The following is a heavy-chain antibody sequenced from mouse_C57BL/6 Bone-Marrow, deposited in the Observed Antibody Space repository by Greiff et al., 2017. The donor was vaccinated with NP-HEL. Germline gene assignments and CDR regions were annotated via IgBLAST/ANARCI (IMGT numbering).Heavy chain of an antibody. Sequence: VQLKESGPGLVQPSQSLSLTCSVTGYSITSGYYWNWIRQFPGNKLEWMGYISYDGSNNYNPSLKNRISITLDTSKTQFFLKLNSVTTEDTATYYCARDEYYGNYGDMDYWGQGTSVTVSS. CDR1: GYSITSGYY. CDR2: ISYDGSN. D-gene: IGHD2-1*01. V-gene: IGHV3-6*01. CDR3: ARDEYYGNYGDMDY. J-gene: IGHJ4*01.